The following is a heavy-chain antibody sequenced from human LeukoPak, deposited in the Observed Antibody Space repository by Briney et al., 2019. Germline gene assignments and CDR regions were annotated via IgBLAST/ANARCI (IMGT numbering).Heavy chain of an antibody. CDR3: ARPRGCGSSRCNNFDY. CDR1: GFTFSSYA. V-gene: IGHV3-7*01. D-gene: IGHD2-2*01. J-gene: IGHJ4*02. Sequence: GGPLRLSCVASGFTFSSYAMSWVRQAPGKGLEWVAKMNEYGSEIFYVDSVKGRFTISRDNGKNSLYLQMNRLRAEDTAVYYCARPRGCGSSRCNNFDYWGQGTLVTVSS. CDR2: MNEYGSEI.